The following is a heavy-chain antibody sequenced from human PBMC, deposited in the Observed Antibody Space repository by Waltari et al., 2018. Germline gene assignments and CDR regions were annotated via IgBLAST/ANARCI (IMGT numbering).Heavy chain of an antibody. Sequence: QVQLQESGPGVVKPSQTLSLTCTVSGGSISSGSYYWRWIRQPAGKGLEWFGYIYTSGSPNYNPPLKSRVTISVDTSKNQFSLKLSSVTAADTAVYYCARDGGRGGCSGVFDYWGQGTLVTVSS. J-gene: IGHJ4*02. CDR2: IYTSGSP. CDR1: GGSISSGSYY. CDR3: ARDGGRGGCSGVFDY. V-gene: IGHV4-61*09. D-gene: IGHD2-15*01.